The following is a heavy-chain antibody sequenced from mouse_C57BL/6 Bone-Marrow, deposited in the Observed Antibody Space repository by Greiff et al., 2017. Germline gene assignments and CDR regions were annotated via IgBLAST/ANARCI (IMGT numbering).Heavy chain of an antibody. J-gene: IGHJ3*01. CDR1: GFTFSSSA. V-gene: IGHV5-4*01. D-gene: IGHD4-1*01. CDR3: TRTNWDGIAY. Sequence: EVQGVESGGGLVKPGGSLKLSCAVSGFTFSSSAMSWVRQTPEKRLEWVATISDGGSYPYYPENVKGLFTIYRDKAKNNLYLQMSHLKSEDTAMYYCTRTNWDGIAYWGQGTLVTVSA. CDR2: ISDGGSYP.